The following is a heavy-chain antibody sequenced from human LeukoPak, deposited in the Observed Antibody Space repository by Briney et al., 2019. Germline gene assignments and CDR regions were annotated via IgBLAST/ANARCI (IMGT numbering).Heavy chain of an antibody. CDR3: ATSGSGGNYPLDY. D-gene: IGHD1-26*01. CDR1: GFTFSSYA. V-gene: IGHV3-21*01. J-gene: IGHJ4*02. Sequence: GALRLSCAASGFTFSSYAMNWVRQSPGKGLEWVSSITRSSSYIYYADSVKGRFTISRDNAKNSLLLQVNSLRAEDTALYYCATSGSGGNYPLDYWGQGALVTVSS. CDR2: ITRSSSYI.